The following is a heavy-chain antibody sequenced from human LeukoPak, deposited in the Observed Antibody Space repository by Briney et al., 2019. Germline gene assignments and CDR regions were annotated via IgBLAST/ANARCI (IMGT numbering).Heavy chain of an antibody. J-gene: IGHJ6*03. Sequence: GGSLRLSCAASGFGFSSYGMSWVRQAPGKGLEWVSGISGSGGTTSYADSVKVRFTISRDNSKNTLYVQMNSLRAEDTAVYFCAKRGYTGSAIYYYYYMDVWGKGTTVTVSS. CDR1: GFGFSSYG. CDR3: AKRGYTGSAIYYYYYMDV. CDR2: ISGSGGTT. V-gene: IGHV3-23*01. D-gene: IGHD5-12*01.